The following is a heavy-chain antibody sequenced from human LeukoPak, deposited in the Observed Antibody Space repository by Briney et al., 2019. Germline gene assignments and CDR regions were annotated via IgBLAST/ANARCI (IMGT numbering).Heavy chain of an antibody. CDR1: GFGFSRYA. D-gene: IGHD4/OR15-4a*01. CDR3: AKGFACAENRCYGLDS. Sequence: GGSLRLSCAASGFGFSRYAMTWVRQAPGKGLEWVSLITESGHSTYYTKSVKGRFTISRDNSKNTLYLQMNSLGVEDTALYFCAKGFACAENRCYGLDSWAQGILVVVSS. CDR2: ITESGHST. J-gene: IGHJ4*02. V-gene: IGHV3-23*01.